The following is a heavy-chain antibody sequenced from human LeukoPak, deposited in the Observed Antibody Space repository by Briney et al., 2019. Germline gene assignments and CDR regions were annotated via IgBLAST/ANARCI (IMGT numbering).Heavy chain of an antibody. CDR3: AKRAQVGAKTKSGFDY. V-gene: IGHV3-23*01. Sequence: GGSLRLSCAASGFTFSSYAMSWVRQAPGKGLEWVSAISGSGGSTYYADSVKGRFTISRDSSKNTLYLQMNSLRAEDTAVYYCAKRAQVGAKTKSGFDYWGQGTLVTVSS. J-gene: IGHJ4*02. CDR2: ISGSGGST. D-gene: IGHD1-26*01. CDR1: GFTFSSYA.